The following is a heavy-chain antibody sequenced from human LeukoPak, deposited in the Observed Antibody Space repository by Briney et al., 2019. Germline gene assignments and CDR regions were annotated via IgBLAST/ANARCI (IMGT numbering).Heavy chain of an antibody. J-gene: IGHJ4*02. Sequence: PSETLSLTCTVSGGSIGSGDYYWSWIRQPPGKGLEWIGYIYYSGSTYYNPSLKSRVTISVDTSKNQFSLKLSSVTAADTAVYYCAREGGVGATISWGQGTLVTVSS. CDR2: IYYSGST. CDR1: GGSIGSGDYY. CDR3: AREGGVGATIS. D-gene: IGHD1-26*01. V-gene: IGHV4-30-4*01.